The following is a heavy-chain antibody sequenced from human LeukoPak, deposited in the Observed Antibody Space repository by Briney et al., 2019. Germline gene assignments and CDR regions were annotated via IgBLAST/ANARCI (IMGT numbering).Heavy chain of an antibody. Sequence: ALRLSCTASGVSLVDDSMSWVRTAPTPGLAGVRFIRSSAYGRTTDNASSVKGRITISRDASKSIAYLQMYSLKPDRPAVYYCPRYYARSGYSVWGQGSTVTLYS. J-gene: IGHJ6*01. V-gene: IGHV3-49*04. CDR2: IRSSAYGRTT. CDR3: PRYYARSGYSV. D-gene: IGHD3-22*01. CDR1: GVSLVDDS.